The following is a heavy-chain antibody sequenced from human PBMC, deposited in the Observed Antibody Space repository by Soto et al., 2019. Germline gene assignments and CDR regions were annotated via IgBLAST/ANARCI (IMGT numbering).Heavy chain of an antibody. Sequence: SETLRLAYTVSGDSISSYYGTWIRQPTGKGLESIAYISYSGRTYYNLSLKSRVTISVDTSKNQFSLKLSAVAAADTSVCYCARGNLGITTTGTWYDFDYWGQGTLVTVSS. CDR2: ISYSGRT. D-gene: IGHD2-15*01. J-gene: IGHJ4*02. V-gene: IGHV4-59*01. CDR3: ARGNLGITTTGTWYDFDY. CDR1: GDSISSYY.